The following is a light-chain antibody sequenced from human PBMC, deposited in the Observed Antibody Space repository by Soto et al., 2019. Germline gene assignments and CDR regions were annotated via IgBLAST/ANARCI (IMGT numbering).Light chain of an antibody. CDR2: EVT. J-gene: IGLJ1*01. Sequence: QSVLTQPASVSGSPGQSITISCTGTSSDVGRYNFVSWYQQHPGKVPKVMIYEVTKRPSGISNRFSGSKSGNTAFLTISGPQADDEADYYCCSDAGSPIYVCGTGPKVPS. CDR1: SSDVGRYNF. V-gene: IGLV2-23*02. CDR3: CSDAGSPIYV.